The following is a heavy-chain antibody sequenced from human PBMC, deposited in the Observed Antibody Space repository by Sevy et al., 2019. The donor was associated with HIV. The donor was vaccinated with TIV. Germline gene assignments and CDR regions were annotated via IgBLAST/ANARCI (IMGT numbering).Heavy chain of an antibody. Sequence: GGSLRLSCAASGFTFSSYAMHWVRQAPGKGLEWVAVISYDGSNKYYADSVKGRFTISRDNSKNTLYLQMNSLRAEDTAVYYCGRDGNWGTLNYYGSSGYYSHWGQGTLVTVSS. CDR1: GFTFSSYA. CDR2: ISYDGSNK. D-gene: IGHD3-22*01. J-gene: IGHJ4*02. V-gene: IGHV3-30-3*01. CDR3: GRDGNWGTLNYYGSSGYYSH.